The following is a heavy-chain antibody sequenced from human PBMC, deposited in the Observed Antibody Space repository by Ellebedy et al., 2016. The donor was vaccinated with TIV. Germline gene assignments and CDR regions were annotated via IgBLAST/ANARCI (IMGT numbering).Heavy chain of an antibody. V-gene: IGHV4-59*12. CDR2: IYYSGRT. CDR1: GGSISSYD. Sequence: SETLSLTCSVSGGSISSYDWSWIRQPPGKGLEWIGYIYYSGRTNYNPSLKSRVTISVDTSKNQFSLKLSSVTAADTAVYYCAREDIYDSSGYHAFDIWGLGTMVTVSS. D-gene: IGHD3-22*01. CDR3: AREDIYDSSGYHAFDI. J-gene: IGHJ3*02.